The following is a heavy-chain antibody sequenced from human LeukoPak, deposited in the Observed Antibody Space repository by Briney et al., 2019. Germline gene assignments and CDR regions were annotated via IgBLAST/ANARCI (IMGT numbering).Heavy chain of an antibody. CDR2: INPSGGST. Sequence: ASVEVSCKASGYTFTSYYMHWVRQAPGQGLEWMGIINPSGGSTSYAQKFQGRVTMTRDTSTSTVYMELSSLRSEDTAVYYCARAGGSYYEPPPALDYWGQGALVTVSS. CDR3: ARAGGSYYEPPPALDY. D-gene: IGHD1-26*01. V-gene: IGHV1-46*01. CDR1: GYTFTSYY. J-gene: IGHJ4*02.